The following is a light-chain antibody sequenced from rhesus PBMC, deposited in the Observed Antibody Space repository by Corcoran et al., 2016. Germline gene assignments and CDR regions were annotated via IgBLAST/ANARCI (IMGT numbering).Light chain of an antibody. CDR3: QQYKNLPFT. J-gene: IGKJ3*01. V-gene: IGKV1-32*01. Sequence: DIQMTQSPSSLSASVGDRVTITCRASQDLSRYLNWYQQKPGRAPRLLLYYGNRFETGVPSRFSGSGSGTEFTLTISSLRPEDFATYFCQQYKNLPFTFGPGTKLDFK. CDR2: YGN. CDR1: QDLSRY.